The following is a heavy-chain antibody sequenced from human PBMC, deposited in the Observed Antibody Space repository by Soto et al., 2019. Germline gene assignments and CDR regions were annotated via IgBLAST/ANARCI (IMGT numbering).Heavy chain of an antibody. V-gene: IGHV3-7*05. CDR2: IKEDGSEK. CDR3: ASTRSY. J-gene: IGHJ4*02. CDR1: GFTFSGYW. Sequence: EVQLVESGGGLVQPGGSLRLSCAASGFTFSGYWMKWVRQAPGKGLEWVATIKEDGSEKYYVDSVKGRFTISRDSAKNSVHLQMNSLRVEDTDVYYCASTRSYWGQGTLVTVSS. D-gene: IGHD3-3*01.